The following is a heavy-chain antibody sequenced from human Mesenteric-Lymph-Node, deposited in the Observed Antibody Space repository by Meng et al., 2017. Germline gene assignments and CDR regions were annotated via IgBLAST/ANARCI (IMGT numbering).Heavy chain of an antibody. J-gene: IGHJ4*02. V-gene: IGHV3-7*01. D-gene: IGHD4-17*01. CDR3: ARDVVSLTYGDHEAGYFDY. CDR2: IKQDGSEK. Sequence: GESLKISCAASGFTFSSYWMSWVRQAPGKGLEWVANIKQDGSEKYYVDSVKGRFTISRDNAKNSLYLQMNSLRAEDTAVYYCARDVVSLTYGDHEAGYFDYWGQGTLVTVSS. CDR1: GFTFSSYW.